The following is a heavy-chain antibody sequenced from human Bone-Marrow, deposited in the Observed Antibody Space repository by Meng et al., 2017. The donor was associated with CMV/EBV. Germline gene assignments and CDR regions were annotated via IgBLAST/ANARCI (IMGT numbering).Heavy chain of an antibody. CDR1: GGTFSSYT. CDR3: ARVGFHSNSLLSGAFDI. J-gene: IGHJ3*02. Sequence: SVKVSCKASGGTFSSYTISWVRQAPGQGLEWMGRIIPILGIANYAQKFQGRVTITADKSKSTAYMELSSLRSEDTAVYYCARVGFHSNSLLSGAFDIWGQGTMVTFSS. CDR2: IIPILGIA. D-gene: IGHD6-6*01. V-gene: IGHV1-69*02.